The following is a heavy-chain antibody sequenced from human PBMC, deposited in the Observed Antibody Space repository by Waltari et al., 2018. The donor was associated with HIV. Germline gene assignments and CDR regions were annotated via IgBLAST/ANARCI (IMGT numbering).Heavy chain of an antibody. V-gene: IGHV3-23*01. CDR3: AKGPRYSSSSSPPNTVV. CDR1: GFTFSSYA. CDR2: ISGSGGST. J-gene: IGHJ6*02. D-gene: IGHD6-6*01. Sequence: EVQLLESGGGLVQPGGSLRLSCAASGFTFSSYAMSWVRQAPGKVLGWVSAISGSGGSTYYADSVKGRLTISRDNSKNTLYLQMNSLRAEDTAVYYCAKGPRYSSSSSPPNTVVWGQGTTVTVSS.